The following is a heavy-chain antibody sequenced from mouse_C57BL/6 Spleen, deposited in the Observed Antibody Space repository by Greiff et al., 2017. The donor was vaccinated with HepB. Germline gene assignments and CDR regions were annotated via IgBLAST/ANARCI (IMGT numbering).Heavy chain of an antibody. CDR1: GFNIKDYY. Sequence: EVKLMESGAELVKPGASVKLSCTASGFNIKDYYMHWVKQRTEQGLEWIGRIDPEDGETKYAPKFQGKATITADTSSNTAYLQLSSLTSEDTAVYYCAPGRGETTGDYWGQGTTLTVSS. V-gene: IGHV14-2*01. D-gene: IGHD1-1*01. CDR3: APGRGETTGDY. J-gene: IGHJ2*01. CDR2: IDPEDGET.